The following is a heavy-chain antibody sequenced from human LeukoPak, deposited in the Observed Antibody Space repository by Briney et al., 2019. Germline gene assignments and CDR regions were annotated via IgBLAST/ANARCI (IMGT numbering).Heavy chain of an antibody. J-gene: IGHJ4*02. V-gene: IGHV4-4*07. CDR3: ARVIPTVEGNFDY. CDR2: IYVTGST. CDR1: GASISSYY. Sequence: SETLSLTCTISGASISSYYWSWIRQPAGKALEWIGRIYVTGSTTYNPSLESRVTMSLDTSKNHFSLKLRSVTAADTAVYYCARVIPTVEGNFDYWGQGTLVTVSS. D-gene: IGHD4-23*01.